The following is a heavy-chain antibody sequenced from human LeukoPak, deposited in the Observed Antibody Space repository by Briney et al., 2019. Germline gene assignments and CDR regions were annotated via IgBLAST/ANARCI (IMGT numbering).Heavy chain of an antibody. Sequence: GESLKISCKGSGYSFTSYWIGWVRQMPEKGLEWMGIIYPGDSDTRYSPSFQGQVTISADKSISTAYLQWSSLKASDTAMYYCATRTSFSYYYDSSGYSTRPYYFDYWGQGTLVTVSS. J-gene: IGHJ4*02. V-gene: IGHV5-51*01. CDR1: GYSFTSYW. CDR2: IYPGDSDT. CDR3: ATRTSFSYYYDSSGYSTRPYYFDY. D-gene: IGHD3-22*01.